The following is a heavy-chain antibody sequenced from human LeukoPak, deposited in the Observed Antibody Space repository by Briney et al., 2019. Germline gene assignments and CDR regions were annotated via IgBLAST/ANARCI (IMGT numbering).Heavy chain of an antibody. V-gene: IGHV4-59*06. CDR2: IYYSGST. Sequence: PSETLSLTCTVSGGSISSYYWSWIRQHPGKGLEWIGYIYYSGSTHYNPSLKSRVSISVDTSKNQFSLKLSSVTAADTAVYYCARDPESASGAFHIWGQGTKVTVSS. J-gene: IGHJ3*02. D-gene: IGHD5-24*01. CDR1: GGSISSYY. CDR3: ARDPESASGAFHI.